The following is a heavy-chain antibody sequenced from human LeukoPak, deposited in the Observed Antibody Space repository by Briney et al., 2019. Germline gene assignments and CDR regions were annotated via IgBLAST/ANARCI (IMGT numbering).Heavy chain of an antibody. D-gene: IGHD6-19*01. CDR3: VKNDGWFHLAQ. V-gene: IGHV3-7*03. CDR1: GFYFRDHW. J-gene: IGHJ4*02. CDR2: IKTDGSET. Sequence: GGSLRLSCAASGFYFRDHWMDWVRQAPGRGLEWVGHIKTDGSETYYLDSLKGRISISRDNTNNALYLQMNSLRVEDTAIYYCVKNDGWFHLAQWGQGTLVTVSS.